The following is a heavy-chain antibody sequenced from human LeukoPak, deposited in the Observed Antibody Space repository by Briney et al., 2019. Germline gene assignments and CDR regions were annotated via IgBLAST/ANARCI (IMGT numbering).Heavy chain of an antibody. CDR1: GFTFSSYA. CDR2: ISSSGSTI. V-gene: IGHV3-48*04. J-gene: IGHJ4*02. CDR3: ARDPNYGSGSYYGY. Sequence: GGSLRLSCAASGFTFSSYAMSWVRQAPGKGLEWVSYISSSGSTIYYADSVKGRFTISRDNAKNSLYLQMNSLRAEDTAVYYCARDPNYGSGSYYGYWGQGTLVTVSS. D-gene: IGHD3-10*01.